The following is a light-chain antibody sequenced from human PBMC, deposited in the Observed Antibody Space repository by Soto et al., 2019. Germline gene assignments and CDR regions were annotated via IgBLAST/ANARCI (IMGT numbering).Light chain of an antibody. V-gene: IGLV2-14*01. Sequence: QSALTQPASVSGSPGQSITISCTGTSSDVGGYNYVSWYQQHPGKAPKFMIYDVSNRPSGVSNRFSGSKSGNTASLTISGLQAEDEADYYGGSYTTSNTRQIVFGTGTKVTVL. CDR2: DVS. CDR1: SSDVGGYNY. J-gene: IGLJ1*01. CDR3: GSYTTSNTRQIV.